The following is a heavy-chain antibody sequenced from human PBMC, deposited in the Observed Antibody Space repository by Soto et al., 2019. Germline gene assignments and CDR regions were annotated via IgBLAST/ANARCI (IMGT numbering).Heavy chain of an antibody. J-gene: IGHJ5*02. CDR2: IFSNDEK. Sequence: GSGPTLVNPTETLTLTCTVSGSSLSNARMGVSWIRQPPGKALEWLAHIFSNDEKSYSTSLKSRLTISKDTSKSQVVLTMTNMDPVDTATYYCARRERHNWNYQGNWFDPWGQGTLVTVSS. CDR3: ARRERHNWNYQGNWFDP. CDR1: GSSLSNARMG. D-gene: IGHD1-7*01. V-gene: IGHV2-26*01.